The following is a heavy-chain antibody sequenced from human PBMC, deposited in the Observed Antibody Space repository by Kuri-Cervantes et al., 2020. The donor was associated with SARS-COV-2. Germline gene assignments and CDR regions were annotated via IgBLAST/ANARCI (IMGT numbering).Heavy chain of an antibody. D-gene: IGHD2-15*01. J-gene: IGHJ4*02. V-gene: IGHV4-30-2*01. CDR3: ARQSDSVDY. CDR1: GGSISGGNFY. CDR2: ISQSGNT. Sequence: SQTLSLTCAVSGGSISGGNFYWSWIRQPPGKGLEWIGYISQSGNTYYNPSLKSRVTISVDRSKNQFSLKVSSVSAADTAVYYCARQSDSVDYWGQGTLVTVSS.